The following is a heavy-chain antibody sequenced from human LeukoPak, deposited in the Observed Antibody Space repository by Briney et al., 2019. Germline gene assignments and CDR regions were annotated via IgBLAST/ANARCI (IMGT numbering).Heavy chain of an antibody. Sequence: GGSLRLSCAASGFTFSNYEMNWVRQAPGKGLEWVSYIRSSGSIIYYADSVKGRFTISRDNAKNSLYLQMNSLRAEDTAVYYCARDMGAYYYDSSGYYQLDYWGQGTLVTVSS. CDR1: GFTFSNYE. V-gene: IGHV3-48*03. J-gene: IGHJ4*02. CDR3: ARDMGAYYYDSSGYYQLDY. D-gene: IGHD3-22*01. CDR2: IRSSGSII.